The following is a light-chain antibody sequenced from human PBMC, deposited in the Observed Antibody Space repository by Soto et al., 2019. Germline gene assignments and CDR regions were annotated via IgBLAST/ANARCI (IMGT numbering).Light chain of an antibody. V-gene: IGLV2-8*01. Sequence: QSALTRPPSASGSRGQSVTISCTGTSSDVGGYDYFSWYQQRPGKAPKLFIHXVTKRPSGVPDRFSGAKSGNTASLTVSGLQAEDEADYYCSSYAGRTLYVFGTGTKVTVL. CDR3: SSYAGRTLYV. J-gene: IGLJ1*01. CDR2: XVT. CDR1: SSDVGGYDY.